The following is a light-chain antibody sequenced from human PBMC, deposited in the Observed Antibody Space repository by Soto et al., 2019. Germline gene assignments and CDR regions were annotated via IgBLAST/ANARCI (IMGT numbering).Light chain of an antibody. J-gene: IGLJ1*01. Sequence: QSVLTQPASVSGSPGQSITISCTGTSSDVGVYDYVSWYQHHPGKAPKFLIYEVSNRPSGVSNRFSGSKSGNTASLTISGLQAEDEADYYCSSYTNRSNYVLGHGTKVT. V-gene: IGLV2-14*01. CDR2: EVS. CDR1: SSDVGVYDY. CDR3: SSYTNRSNYV.